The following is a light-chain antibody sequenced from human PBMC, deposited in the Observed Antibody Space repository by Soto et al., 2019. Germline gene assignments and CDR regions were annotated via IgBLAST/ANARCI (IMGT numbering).Light chain of an antibody. J-gene: IGKJ1*01. Sequence: DIQMTQSPDSVSASVGDRVTITCRASQSIGNWLAWYQQKPGKAPKLLIYAASSLQTGVPSRFSGSGSGTEFTLTISNLQPEDFANYYCQQADSFPRTFGQGTKVENK. CDR3: QQADSFPRT. CDR1: QSIGNW. CDR2: AAS. V-gene: IGKV1-12*01.